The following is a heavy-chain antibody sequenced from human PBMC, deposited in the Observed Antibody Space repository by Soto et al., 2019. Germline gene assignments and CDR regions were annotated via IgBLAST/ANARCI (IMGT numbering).Heavy chain of an antibody. V-gene: IGHV3-74*01. CDR2: INSDGSST. CDR1: GFTFSSHW. CDR3: IRSSGWPDY. Sequence: GGSMRLSCAASGFTFSSHWMHWVRQAPGKGLVWVSRINSDGSSTNYADSVKGRFTISRDNAKNTLYLQMNSLRAEDTAVYHCIRSSGWPDYWGQGTLVTVSS. D-gene: IGHD6-19*01. J-gene: IGHJ4*02.